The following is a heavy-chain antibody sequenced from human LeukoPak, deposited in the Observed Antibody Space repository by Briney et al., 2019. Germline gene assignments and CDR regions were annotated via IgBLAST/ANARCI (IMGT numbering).Heavy chain of an antibody. V-gene: IGHV3-48*04. J-gene: IGHJ4*02. CDR1: GFTFSSYS. CDR3: AREPDTSGAPQIDY. D-gene: IGHD2-2*02. Sequence: PGGSLRLSCAASGFTFSSYSMNWVRQAPGKGLEWVSYISSSSSTIYYADSVKGRFTISRDNAKNSLYLQMNSLRAEDTAVYYCAREPDTSGAPQIDYWGQGTLVTVSS. CDR2: ISSSSSTI.